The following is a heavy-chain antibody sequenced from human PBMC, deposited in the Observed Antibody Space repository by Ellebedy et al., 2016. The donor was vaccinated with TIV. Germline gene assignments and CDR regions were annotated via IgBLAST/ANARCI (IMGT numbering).Heavy chain of an antibody. Sequence: PGGSLRLSCGAFGFAFSGFAMGWVRRTPGKGLEGVSGLYGSGRGIWYSDSLKGRFTISRDNSKNTVYLQMNSLRPEDTGIYYCGKEQIAGDGRWVFDLWGQGTMVTVSS. CDR1: GFAFSGFA. D-gene: IGHD5-24*01. J-gene: IGHJ3*01. V-gene: IGHV3-23*01. CDR3: GKEQIAGDGRWVFDL. CDR2: LYGSGRGI.